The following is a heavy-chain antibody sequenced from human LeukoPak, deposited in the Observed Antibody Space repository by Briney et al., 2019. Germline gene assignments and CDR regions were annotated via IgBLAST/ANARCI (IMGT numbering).Heavy chain of an antibody. J-gene: IGHJ6*04. Sequence: SVKVSCKASGGTFSSYAISWVRQAPGQGLEWMGGIIPIFGTANYAQKFQGRVTITADESTSTAYMELSSLRSEDTAVYYCATPTTGSYRPPLEAYYYYYGMDVWGKGTTVTVSS. V-gene: IGHV1-69*13. D-gene: IGHD3-16*02. CDR3: ATPTTGSYRPPLEAYYYYYGMDV. CDR2: IIPIFGTA. CDR1: GGTFSSYA.